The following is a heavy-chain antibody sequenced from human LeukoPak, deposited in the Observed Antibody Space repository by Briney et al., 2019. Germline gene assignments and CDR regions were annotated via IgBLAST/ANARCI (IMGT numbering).Heavy chain of an antibody. J-gene: IGHJ4*02. CDR1: VFTFSSYA. D-gene: IGHD3-10*01. V-gene: IGHV3-23*01. Sequence: PGGSLRLSCAASVFTFSSYAMSWVRQAPGKGLEWVSAISGSGGSTYYADSVKGRFTISRDNSKNTLYLQMNSLRAEDTAAYYCAKDPFGLFDYWGQGTLVTVSS. CDR2: ISGSGGST. CDR3: AKDPFGLFDY.